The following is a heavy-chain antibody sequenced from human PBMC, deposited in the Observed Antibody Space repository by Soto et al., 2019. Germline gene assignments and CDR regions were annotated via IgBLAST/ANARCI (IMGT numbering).Heavy chain of an antibody. CDR2: ISSDGNSQ. J-gene: IGHJ4*02. V-gene: IGHV3-30*18. D-gene: IGHD3-10*01. Sequence: QVQLVESGGGVVQPGRSLRLSCAASGFTFSHSGFHWVRQAPGKGLEWVIFISSDGNSQYYGDSVKGRFTISRDNSRNTLYLRMNSLRPEDTAVYYCAKDTPGTVSRWGQGTLVTVSS. CDR1: GFTFSHSG. CDR3: AKDTPGTVSR.